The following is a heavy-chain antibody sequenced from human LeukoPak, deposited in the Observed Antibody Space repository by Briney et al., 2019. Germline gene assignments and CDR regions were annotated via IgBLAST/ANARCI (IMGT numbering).Heavy chain of an antibody. CDR3: XXXXXLYSSSPIDY. CDR1: GFTFSSYA. Sequence: GGSLRLSCAASGFTFSSYAMSWVRQAPGKGLEWVSAISGSGGSTYYADSVKGRFTISRDNSKNTLYLQMSCLRAGDTAVYYCXXXXXLYSSSPIDYWGQGTLVTVSS. V-gene: IGHV3-23*01. CDR2: ISGSGGST. J-gene: IGHJ4*02. D-gene: IGHD6-6*01.